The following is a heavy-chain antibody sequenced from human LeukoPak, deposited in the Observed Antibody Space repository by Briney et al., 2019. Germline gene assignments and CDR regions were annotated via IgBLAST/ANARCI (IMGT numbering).Heavy chain of an antibody. V-gene: IGHV4-59*01. CDR3: ARDVGYFDWLSYFDY. J-gene: IGHJ4*02. CDR2: IYYSGST. D-gene: IGHD3-9*01. CDR1: GGSISSYY. Sequence: PSETLSLTCTVSGGSISSYYWSWIRQPPGKGLEWIGYIYYSGSTNYNPSLKSRVTISVDASKSQFSLKLSSVTAADTAVYYCARDVGYFDWLSYFDYWGQGTLVTVSS.